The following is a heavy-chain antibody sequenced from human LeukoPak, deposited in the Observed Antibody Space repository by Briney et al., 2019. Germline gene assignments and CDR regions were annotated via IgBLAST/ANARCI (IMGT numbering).Heavy chain of an antibody. CDR3: ATRGLSISDILTGYPQIPDY. CDR1: GYTFTGYY. CDR2: INPNSGGT. D-gene: IGHD3-9*01. V-gene: IGHV1-2*02. J-gene: IGHJ4*02. Sequence: ASVKVSCKASGYTFTGYYMHWVRQAPGQGLEWMGWINPNSGGTNYAQKFQGRVTMTRDTSISTAYMELSRLRSDDTAVYYCATRGLSISDILTGYPQIPDYWGQGTLVTVSS.